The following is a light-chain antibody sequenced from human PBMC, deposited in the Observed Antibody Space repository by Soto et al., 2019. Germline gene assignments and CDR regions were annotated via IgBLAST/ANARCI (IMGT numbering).Light chain of an antibody. V-gene: IGKV3-15*01. CDR1: QSIGLA. CDR3: EQYNNWPHA. J-gene: IGKJ4*01. CDR2: GAS. Sequence: EIVLTQSPATLSLSPGERATLSCRASQSIGLAIAWYQHKPGQAPRLLIFGASTRATAIPARFSGSGSGTEFTLTISSLQSEDFAVYYCEQYNNWPHAFGGGTKVDIK.